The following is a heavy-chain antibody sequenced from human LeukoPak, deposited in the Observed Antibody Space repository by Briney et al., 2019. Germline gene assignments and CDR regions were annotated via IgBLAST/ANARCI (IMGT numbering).Heavy chain of an antibody. CDR2: VDPDDGQR. CDR1: GYTLNDIS. Sequence: GASVKVSCKISGYTLNDISMHWVRQPPGKGLEWMGGVDPDDGQRVYAQKFQGRVTMTEDSSTNPAYMELSRLRSEDTAVYYCAAVSGHYTLLDAWGQGALVTVST. D-gene: IGHD1-26*01. CDR3: AAVSGHYTLLDA. J-gene: IGHJ5*02. V-gene: IGHV1-24*01.